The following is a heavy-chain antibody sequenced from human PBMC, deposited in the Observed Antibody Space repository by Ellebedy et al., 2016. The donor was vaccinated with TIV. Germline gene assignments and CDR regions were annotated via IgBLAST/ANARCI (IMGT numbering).Heavy chain of an antibody. CDR3: AKAVIAPREPSPFDY. Sequence: GGSLRLXCAASGFTFDDYAMYWVRQAPGKGLEWVSGISWNSGSIGYADSVKGRFTISRDNAKNSLYLQMNSLRAEDTALYYCAKAVIAPREPSPFDYWGQGTLVTVSS. CDR1: GFTFDDYA. CDR2: ISWNSGSI. D-gene: IGHD6-6*01. J-gene: IGHJ4*02. V-gene: IGHV3-9*01.